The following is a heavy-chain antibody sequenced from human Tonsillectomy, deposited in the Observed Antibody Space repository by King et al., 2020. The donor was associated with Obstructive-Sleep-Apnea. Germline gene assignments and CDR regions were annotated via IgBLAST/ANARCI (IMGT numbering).Heavy chain of an antibody. CDR3: ARDSSGYYYYGMDV. D-gene: IGHD6-6*01. CDR2: IYYSGST. CDR1: GGSISSSSYY. Sequence: QLQESGPGLVKPSETLSLTCTVSGGSISSSSYYWGWIRQPPGKGLEWIWSIYYSGSTYYNPSLKSRVTISVGTSKNQFSLKLSSVTAADTAVYYCARDSSGYYYYGMDVWGQGTTVTVSS. J-gene: IGHJ6*02. V-gene: IGHV4-39*07.